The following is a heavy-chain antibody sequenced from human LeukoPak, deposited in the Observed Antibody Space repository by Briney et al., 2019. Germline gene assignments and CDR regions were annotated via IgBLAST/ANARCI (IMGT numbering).Heavy chain of an antibody. CDR1: GYTFTSYA. CDR3: AQVAGINWFDP. D-gene: IGHD6-19*01. Sequence: ASVQVSCKASGYTFTSYAISWVRQAPGQGLEWMGGIIPIFGTANYAQKFQGRVTITADESTSTAYMELSSLRSEDTAVYYCAQVAGINWFDPWGQGTLVTVSS. CDR2: IIPIFGTA. J-gene: IGHJ5*02. V-gene: IGHV1-69*13.